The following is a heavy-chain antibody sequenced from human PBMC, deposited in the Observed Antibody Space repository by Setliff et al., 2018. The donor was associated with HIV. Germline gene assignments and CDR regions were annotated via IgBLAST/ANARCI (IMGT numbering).Heavy chain of an antibody. CDR1: GLPFNRYW. V-gene: IGHV3-33*03. CDR2: IWYDGINK. Sequence: SLRLSCVASGLPFNRYWMSWVRQVPGKGLEWVAVIWYDGINKNYVDTVKGRFTISRDNAKNSLFLEMNSLKAEDTAVYYCARAYNVYDYRFDSSGYDYWGQGTLVTVSS. D-gene: IGHD3-22*01. J-gene: IGHJ4*02. CDR3: ARAYNVYDYRFDSSGYDY.